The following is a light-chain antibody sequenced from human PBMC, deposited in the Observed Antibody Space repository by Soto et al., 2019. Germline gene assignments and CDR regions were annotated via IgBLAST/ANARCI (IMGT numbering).Light chain of an antibody. V-gene: IGKV1-39*01. CDR3: QQSYNTVWT. Sequence: DIQMTQSPTCLSASVGDRVTINCRASQSISSYLNWYQQRPGGAPKLLVYAASTLQSGVPSRFSGTGSGTEFTLTIDGLQPEDFAIYYCQQSYNTVWTFGQGTKVEV. J-gene: IGKJ1*01. CDR1: QSISSY. CDR2: AAS.